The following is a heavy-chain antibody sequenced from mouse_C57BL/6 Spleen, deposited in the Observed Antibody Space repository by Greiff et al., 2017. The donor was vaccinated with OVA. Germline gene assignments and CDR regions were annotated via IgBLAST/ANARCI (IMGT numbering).Heavy chain of an antibody. J-gene: IGHJ3*01. V-gene: IGHV1-66*01. CDR1: GYSFTSYY. D-gene: IGHD2-4*01. Sequence: QVQLQQSGPELVKPGASVKISCKASGYSFTSYYIHWVKQRPGQGLEWIGWIYPGSGNTKYNEKFKGKATLTADTSSSTAYMQLSSLTSEDSAVYYCARVYYDYDAFAYWGQGTLVTVSA. CDR2: IYPGSGNT. CDR3: ARVYYDYDAFAY.